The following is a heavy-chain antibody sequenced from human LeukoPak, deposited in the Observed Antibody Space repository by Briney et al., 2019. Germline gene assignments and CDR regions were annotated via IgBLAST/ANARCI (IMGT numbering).Heavy chain of an antibody. V-gene: IGHV1-46*01. CDR3: AREGQQLVHYYGMDV. D-gene: IGHD6-13*01. Sequence: ASVKVSCKASGYTFTSYYMHWVRQAPGQGLEWMGIINPSGGSTSYAQKFQGRVTMTRDTSTSTVYMELSSLRSEDTAVYYCAREGQQLVHYYGMDVWGQGTTVTVSS. CDR2: INPSGGST. J-gene: IGHJ6*02. CDR1: GYTFTSYY.